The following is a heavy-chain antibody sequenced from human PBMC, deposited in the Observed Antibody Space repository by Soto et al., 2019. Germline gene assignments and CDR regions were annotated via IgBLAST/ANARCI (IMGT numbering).Heavy chain of an antibody. V-gene: IGHV3-23*01. D-gene: IGHD6-6*01. Sequence: EVQLLESGGGLVQPGGSLRLSCAASGFTFSSYAMSWVRQAPGKGLEWVSAISGSGGSTYYADSVKGRFTISRDNSKNTLYLQMSSLRAEDTAVYYCASRSSSAPHSYFDYWGQGTLVTVSS. CDR2: ISGSGGST. CDR3: ASRSSSAPHSYFDY. CDR1: GFTFSSYA. J-gene: IGHJ4*02.